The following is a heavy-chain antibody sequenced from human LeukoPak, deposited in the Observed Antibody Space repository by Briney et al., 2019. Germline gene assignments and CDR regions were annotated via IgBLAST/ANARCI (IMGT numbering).Heavy chain of an antibody. CDR3: ARLATVTIDY. V-gene: IGHV4-39*01. CDR1: GGSISSSSYY. J-gene: IGHJ4*02. D-gene: IGHD4-17*01. CDR2: IYYSGGT. Sequence: SETLSLTCTVSGGSISSSSYYWGWIRQPPGKGLEWIGSIYYSGGTYYNPSLKGRVTISVDTSKNQFSLKLSSVTAADTAVYYCARLATVTIDYWGQGTLVTVSS.